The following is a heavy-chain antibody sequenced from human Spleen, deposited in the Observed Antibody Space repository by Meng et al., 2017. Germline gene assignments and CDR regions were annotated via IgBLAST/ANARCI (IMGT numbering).Heavy chain of an antibody. CDR2: VAYDGSSK. CDR1: GFAFSSYT. Sequence: GESLKISCAASGFAFSSYTMHWVRQAPGKGLEWVAVVAYDGSSKYYADSVKGRFTISRDNSKNTLYLQMHSLRADDTALYYCARVSAIAAAGWLDYWGQGTLVTVSS. CDR3: ARVSAIAAAGWLDY. J-gene: IGHJ4*02. V-gene: IGHV3-30*04. D-gene: IGHD6-13*01.